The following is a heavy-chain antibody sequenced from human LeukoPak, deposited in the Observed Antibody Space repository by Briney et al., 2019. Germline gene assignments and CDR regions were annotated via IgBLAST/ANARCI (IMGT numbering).Heavy chain of an antibody. CDR3: ARDDSPNARCTNGVCDWTFAY. CDR2: INPSGGST. J-gene: IGHJ4*02. CDR1: GGTFSSYA. V-gene: IGHV1-46*01. D-gene: IGHD2-8*01. Sequence: GASVKVSCKASGGTFSSYAISWVRQAPGQGLEWMGIINPSGGSTSYAQKFQGRVTMTRDMSTSTVYMELSSLRSEDTAVYYCARDDSPNARCTNGVCDWTFAYWGQGTLVTVSS.